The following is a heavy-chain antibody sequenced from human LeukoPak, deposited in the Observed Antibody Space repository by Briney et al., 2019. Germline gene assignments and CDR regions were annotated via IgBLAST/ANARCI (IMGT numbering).Heavy chain of an antibody. Sequence: GRSLRLSCAASGFTFSSDSMNWVRQAPGKGLEWVSSISSSSSYIYYADSVKGRFTISRDNAKNSLYLQMNSLRAEDTAVYYCARVFWETVNTGYYSDFWGPGTLVTVSS. D-gene: IGHD3-22*01. V-gene: IGHV3-21*01. CDR3: ARVFWETVNTGYYSDF. CDR1: GFTFSSDS. CDR2: ISSSSSYI. J-gene: IGHJ4*02.